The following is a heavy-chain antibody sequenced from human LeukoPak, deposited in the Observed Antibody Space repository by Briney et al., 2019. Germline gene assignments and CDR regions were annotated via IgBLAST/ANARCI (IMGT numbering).Heavy chain of an antibody. CDR1: GSTFSNAW. D-gene: IGHD1-14*01. J-gene: IGHJ4*02. CDR2: FNSKTDGGTT. CDR3: TTDISAVLY. V-gene: IGHV3-15*01. Sequence: PRRSLRLSCAASGSTFSNAWMTWVRQAQGKGLGWVGRFNSKTDGGTTDYAAPVKGRFTISRDDTETTLYLQMSSLKTEDTAVYYCTTDISAVLYWGQGTLVTVSS.